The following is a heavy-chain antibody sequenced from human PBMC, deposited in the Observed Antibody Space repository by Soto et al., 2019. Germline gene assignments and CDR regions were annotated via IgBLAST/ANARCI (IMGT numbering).Heavy chain of an antibody. CDR3: VRGLISGSHYSGGWYYFDS. V-gene: IGHV4-39*07. CDR2: IIYSGDI. CDR1: GASISSYNY. D-gene: IGHD1-26*01. Sequence: SETLSLTCNVSGASISSYNYWGWFRQPPGKGLEWIGSIIYSGDIMYNPSLQSRLTLFVDTSKNQISLKLNSVTAADTAVYYCVRGLISGSHYSGGWYYFDSWGQGTQVTVSS. J-gene: IGHJ4*02.